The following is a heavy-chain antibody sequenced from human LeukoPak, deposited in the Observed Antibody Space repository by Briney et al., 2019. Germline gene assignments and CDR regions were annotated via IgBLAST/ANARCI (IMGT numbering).Heavy chain of an antibody. Sequence: GGSLRLSCAASGFTFDDYAMHWVRQAPGKGLEWVSGISWNSGGIGYADSVKGRFTISRDNAKNSLYLQMNSLRAEDTALYYCAKDLNYDFWSGSVDYWGQGTLVTVSS. CDR1: GFTFDDYA. D-gene: IGHD3-3*01. CDR2: ISWNSGGI. J-gene: IGHJ4*02. CDR3: AKDLNYDFWSGSVDY. V-gene: IGHV3-9*01.